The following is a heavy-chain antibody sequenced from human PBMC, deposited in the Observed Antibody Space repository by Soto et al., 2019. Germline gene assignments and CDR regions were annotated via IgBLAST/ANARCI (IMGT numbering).Heavy chain of an antibody. Sequence: QVQLVESGGGVVQPGRSLRLSCAASGFNISNYGFHWVRQAPGKGLEWVAVISYDGSNKYYADFVKGRFTISRDNSKNRLYLQMTSLEAEATAVFYCATPAGLAPAHYYGMDVWGQGTTVTVSS. CDR1: GFNISNYG. V-gene: IGHV3-30*03. J-gene: IGHJ6*02. CDR2: ISYDGSNK. CDR3: ATPAGLAPAHYYGMDV. D-gene: IGHD2-2*01.